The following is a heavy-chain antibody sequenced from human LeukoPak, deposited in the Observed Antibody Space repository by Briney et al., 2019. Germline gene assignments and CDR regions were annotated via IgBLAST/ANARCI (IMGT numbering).Heavy chain of an antibody. D-gene: IGHD5-18*01. J-gene: IGHJ4*02. CDR1: GGTFSSYA. Sequence: SVKVSCKASGGTFSSYAISWVRQAPGQGLEWRGGIIPIFGTANYAQKFQGRVTITTDESTSTAYMELSSLRSEDTAVYYCARAPRWIQLWYYFDYWGQGTLVTVSS. V-gene: IGHV1-69*05. CDR2: IIPIFGTA. CDR3: ARAPRWIQLWYYFDY.